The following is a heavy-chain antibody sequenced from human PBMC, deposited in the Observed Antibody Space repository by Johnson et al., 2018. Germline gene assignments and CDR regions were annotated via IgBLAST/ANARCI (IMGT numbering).Heavy chain of an antibody. CDR2: ISYDGDDK. CDR1: GFRFTSYG. Sequence: QVQLVQSGGGVVQPGRSLRLSCAASGFRFTSYGMHWVRQAPGKGLEWVALISYDGDDKDSADSVKGRFTISRANSKNSLYLQMNSLRDEDTAVYYCVRDPGYSLAWGQGTLVTVSS. V-gene: IGHV3-30*03. CDR3: VRDPGYSLA. J-gene: IGHJ5*02. D-gene: IGHD6-13*01.